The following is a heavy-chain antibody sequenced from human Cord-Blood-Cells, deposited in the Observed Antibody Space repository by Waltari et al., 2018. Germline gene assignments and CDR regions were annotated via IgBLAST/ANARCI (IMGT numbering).Heavy chain of an antibody. V-gene: IGHV3-23*01. J-gene: IGHJ4*02. CDR2: ISGSGGST. D-gene: IGHD5-12*01. Sequence: EVQLLESGGGLVQPGGSLRLSCAASGFTFSSYAMSWVRQAPGKGLEWVSAISGSGGSTYYADSVKGRFTISRDNSKNTLYLQMNSLRAEDMAVYYCANLEGYSGYDFDYWGQGTLVTVSS. CDR3: ANLEGYSGYDFDY. CDR1: GFTFSSYA.